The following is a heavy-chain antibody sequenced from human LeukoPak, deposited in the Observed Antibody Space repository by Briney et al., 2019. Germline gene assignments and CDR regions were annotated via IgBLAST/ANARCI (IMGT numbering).Heavy chain of an antibody. Sequence: SETLSLTCTVSGFSISFGYYWGWIRQPPGKGLEWIGNVYHSGSTYYNPSLKSRVTISVDTSKNQFSLSLSVVAAADTAVYYCAKLSSNWYFDSWGRGTLVTVSS. CDR2: VYHSGST. D-gene: IGHD1-1*01. CDR1: GFSISFGYY. J-gene: IGHJ4*02. V-gene: IGHV4-38-2*02. CDR3: AKLSSNWYFDS.